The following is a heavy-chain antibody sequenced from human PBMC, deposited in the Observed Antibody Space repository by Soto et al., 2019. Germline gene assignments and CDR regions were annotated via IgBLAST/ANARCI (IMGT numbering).Heavy chain of an antibody. Sequence: EMQLLESGGGLVQPGGSLRLSCVVSGFSFSTYGVTWVRQAPGKGLEWVCGVSGGSGVTHYTDSVKGRFTISGDDSKNTVYLHMHSLRGEDTAVYYCTRWNCYGDLWGQGPLVAVSS. CDR3: TRWNCYGDL. J-gene: IGHJ5*02. D-gene: IGHD1-7*01. CDR2: VSGGSGVT. V-gene: IGHV3-23*01. CDR1: GFSFSTYG.